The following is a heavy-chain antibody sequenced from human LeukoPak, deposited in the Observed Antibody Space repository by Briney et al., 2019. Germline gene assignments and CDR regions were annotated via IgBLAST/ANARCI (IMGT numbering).Heavy chain of an antibody. Sequence: ASVKVSFEASGYAFTGYYMHWLGQAPGQGREWMGRINPNSGGTNYAQKLQGRVTMTRDTSISTAFMELSGLRSDDTAVYYCARGYYSSGWSNFDEWGQGTLVTLSS. CDR1: GYAFTGYY. D-gene: IGHD6-19*01. J-gene: IGHJ4*02. CDR3: ARGYYSSGWSNFDE. V-gene: IGHV1-2*06. CDR2: INPNSGGT.